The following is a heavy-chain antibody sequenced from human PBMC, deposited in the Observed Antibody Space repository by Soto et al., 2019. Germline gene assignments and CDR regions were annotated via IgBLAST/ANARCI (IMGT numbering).Heavy chain of an antibody. V-gene: IGHV3-33*01. J-gene: IGHJ6*02. Sequence: GGSLRLSCAASGFTFSSYGMHWVRQAPGKGLEWVAVIWYDGSNKYYADSVKGRFTISRDNSKSTLYLQMNSLRAEDTAVYYCARDRVVATMYYYYYGMDVWGQGTTVTVSS. CDR3: ARDRVVATMYYYYYGMDV. CDR1: GFTFSSYG. D-gene: IGHD5-12*01. CDR2: IWYDGSNK.